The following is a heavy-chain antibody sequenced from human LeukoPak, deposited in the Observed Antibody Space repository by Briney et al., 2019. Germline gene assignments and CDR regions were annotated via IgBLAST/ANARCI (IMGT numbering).Heavy chain of an antibody. CDR2: ISSSGSTI. D-gene: IGHD6-6*01. J-gene: IGHJ3*02. CDR1: GFTFSSYE. CDR3: ARGAVIAARQRDAFDI. V-gene: IGHV3-48*03. Sequence: GGSLRLSCAASGFTFSSYEMNWVRQAPGKGLEWVSYISSSGSTIYYADSVKGRFTISRDNSKNTLYLQMNSLRAEDTAVYYCARGAVIAARQRDAFDIWGQGTMVTVSS.